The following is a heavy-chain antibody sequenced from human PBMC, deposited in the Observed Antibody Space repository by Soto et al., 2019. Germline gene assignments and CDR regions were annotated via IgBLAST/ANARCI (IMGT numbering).Heavy chain of an antibody. J-gene: IGHJ4*02. Sequence: VASVKVSCKASGYTFTGYYMHWVRQAPGQGLEWMGWINPNSGGTNYAQKFQGWVTMTRDTSISTAYMELSRLRSDDTAVYYCARGYDSSGYYFVVWGQGTLLTVSS. D-gene: IGHD3-22*01. CDR1: GYTFTGYY. CDR3: ARGYDSSGYYFVV. V-gene: IGHV1-2*04. CDR2: INPNSGGT.